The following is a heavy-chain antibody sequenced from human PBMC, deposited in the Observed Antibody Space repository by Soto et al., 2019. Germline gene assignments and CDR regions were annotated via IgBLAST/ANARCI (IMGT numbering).Heavy chain of an antibody. J-gene: IGHJ6*03. V-gene: IGHV5-51*01. CDR2: IYPGDSDT. CDR3: ARHIVATIGGYYYYYMDV. D-gene: IGHD5-12*01. Sequence: GESLKISCKGSGYSFTSYWIGWVRQMPGKGLEWMGIIYPGDSDTRYSPSFQGQVTISADKSISTAYLQWSSLKASDTAMYYCARHIVATIGGYYYYYMDVWGKGTTVTVSS. CDR1: GYSFTSYW.